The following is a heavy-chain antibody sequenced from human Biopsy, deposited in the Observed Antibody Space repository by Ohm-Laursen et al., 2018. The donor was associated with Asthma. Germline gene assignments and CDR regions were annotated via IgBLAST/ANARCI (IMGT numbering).Heavy chain of an antibody. D-gene: IGHD3-10*01. J-gene: IGHJ6*02. CDR2: ISVYNGNT. V-gene: IGHV1-18*01. Sequence: ASVKVSCKTSGYTFNSAGITWVRQAPGQGLEWMGWISVYNGNTEVAQKLQDRVAMITDTSTSTAYMELRSLRSDDTAVYFCARAVDYSHYYGIDVWGQGTTVTVS. CDR3: ARAVDYSHYYGIDV. CDR1: GYTFNSAG.